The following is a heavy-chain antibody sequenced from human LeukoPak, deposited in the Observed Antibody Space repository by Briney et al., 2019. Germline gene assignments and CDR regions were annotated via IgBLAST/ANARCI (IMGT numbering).Heavy chain of an antibody. CDR2: IKSKTDGGTT. J-gene: IGHJ4*02. CDR3: TTELGYCSSTRCPIKRGYFDY. D-gene: IGHD2-2*03. CDR1: GFTFSNAW. V-gene: IGHV3-15*01. Sequence: PGGSLRLSCAASGFTFSNAWMSWVRQAPRKGLEWVGRIKSKTDGGTTDYAAPVKGRFTISRDDSKNTLYLQMNSLKTEDTAVYYCTTELGYCSSTRCPIKRGYFDYWGQGTLVTVSS.